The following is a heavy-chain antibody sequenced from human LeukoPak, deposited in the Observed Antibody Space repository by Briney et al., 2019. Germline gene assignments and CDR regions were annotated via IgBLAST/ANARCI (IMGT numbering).Heavy chain of an antibody. D-gene: IGHD2/OR15-2a*01. CDR2: FDPEDGET. V-gene: IGHV1-24*01. J-gene: IGHJ3*02. Sequence: ASVKVSCKVSGYTLTQLSMHWVRQAPGQGLEWMGGFDPEDGETIYAQTFQGRVTMTEDTSTDTAFMELTSLGSEDSAVYYCATDTSDNNDGFDIWGQGQWSPSLQ. CDR3: ATDTSDNNDGFDI. CDR1: GYTLTQLS.